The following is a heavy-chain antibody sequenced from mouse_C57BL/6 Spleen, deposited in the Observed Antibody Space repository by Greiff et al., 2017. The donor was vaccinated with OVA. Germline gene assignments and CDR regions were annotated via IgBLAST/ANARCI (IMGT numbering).Heavy chain of an antibody. V-gene: IGHV3-6*01. CDR2: ISYDGSN. Sequence: EVQLQESGPGLVKPSQSLSLTCSVTGYSITSGYYWNWIRQFPGNKLEWMGYISYDGSNNYNPSLKNRISITRDTSKNQFFLKLNSVTTEDTATYYCARGVTTGSWFAYWGQGTLVTVSA. D-gene: IGHD2-2*01. CDR1: GYSITSGYY. CDR3: ARGVTTGSWFAY. J-gene: IGHJ3*01.